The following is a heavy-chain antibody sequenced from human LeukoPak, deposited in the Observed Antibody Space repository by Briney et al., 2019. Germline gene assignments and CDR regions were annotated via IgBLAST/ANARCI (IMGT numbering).Heavy chain of an antibody. V-gene: IGHV3-7*04. CDR3: VRDVWGDRDSYFDY. J-gene: IGHJ4*02. CDR1: GFTFSSYW. D-gene: IGHD2-21*01. Sequence: GGSLRLSCAASGFTFSSYWMSWVRQAPGKGLEWVANIGLDGSEKYYIDSVKGRFTISRDNAKNSLLLQMNSLRAEDTAVYYCVRDVWGDRDSYFDYWGQGTLVTVSS. CDR2: IGLDGSEK.